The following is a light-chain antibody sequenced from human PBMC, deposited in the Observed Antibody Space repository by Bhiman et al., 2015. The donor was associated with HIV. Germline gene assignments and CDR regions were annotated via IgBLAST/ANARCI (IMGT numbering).Light chain of an antibody. CDR1: KLGDKY. CDR2: QDN. CDR3: QVWDSSSGHPSYV. V-gene: IGLV3-1*01. J-gene: IGLJ1*01. Sequence: SYELTQPPSVSVSPGQTARITCSGDKLGDKYVCWYQQKPGQSPVLLIYQDNKWPSGIPERFSGSNSGNTATLTISRVEAGDEADYYCQVWDSSSGHPSYVFGTGTKVTVL.